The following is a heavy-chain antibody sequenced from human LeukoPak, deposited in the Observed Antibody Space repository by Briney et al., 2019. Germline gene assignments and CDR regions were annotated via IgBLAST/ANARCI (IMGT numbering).Heavy chain of an antibody. Sequence: GASVKVSCKASGGTFSSYAISWVRQAPGQGLEWMGGMIPIFGTANYAQKFQGRVTITADKSMSTAYLELSSLRSEDTAVYYCASHTKQGGTTWDCFTCCPHAFDIWGQGTMVTVSS. D-gene: IGHD1-1*01. J-gene: IGHJ3*02. CDR1: GGTFSSYA. V-gene: IGHV1-69*06. CDR3: ASHTKQGGTTWDCFTCCPHAFDI. CDR2: MIPIFGTA.